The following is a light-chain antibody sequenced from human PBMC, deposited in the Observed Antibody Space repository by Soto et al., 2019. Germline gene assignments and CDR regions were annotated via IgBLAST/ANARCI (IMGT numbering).Light chain of an antibody. CDR2: GAF. Sequence: EIVMTQSPATLSMSPGERATLSCRASQSIGSNLAWYQQKPGQAPRLLVYGAFNRATGIPDRFSGSGSGTEFTLTISSLQSEDSALYYCHQYEEWLTAFGQGNKLEIK. J-gene: IGKJ2*01. CDR3: HQYEEWLTA. CDR1: QSIGSN. V-gene: IGKV3-15*01.